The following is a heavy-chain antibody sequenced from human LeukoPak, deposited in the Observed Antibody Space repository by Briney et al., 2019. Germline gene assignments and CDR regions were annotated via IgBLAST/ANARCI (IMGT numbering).Heavy chain of an antibody. CDR1: GFSVGNNY. Sequence: GGSLRLSCEVSGFSVGNNYMNWVRQAPGKGLEWVSATFTGGSTYYADSVKGRFTISRDNSKNMVSLEMNSLRTEDTAVYYCAKDVNAYCSGDCSDYWGQGTLVTVSS. D-gene: IGHD2-21*01. V-gene: IGHV3-66*02. CDR3: AKDVNAYCSGDCSDY. CDR2: TFTGGST. J-gene: IGHJ4*02.